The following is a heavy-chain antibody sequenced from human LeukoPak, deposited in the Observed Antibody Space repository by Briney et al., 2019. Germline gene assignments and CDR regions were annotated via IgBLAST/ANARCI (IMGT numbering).Heavy chain of an antibody. Sequence: SSETLSLTCTVSGGSISSYYWSWIRQPPGKGLEWIGYIYYSGSTNYNPSLKSRVTISVDTSKNQFSLKLSSVTAADTAVYYCARGRRGPRPAFDIWGQGTMVTVSS. D-gene: IGHD6-6*01. CDR1: GGSISSYY. CDR3: ARGRRGPRPAFDI. V-gene: IGHV4-59*01. J-gene: IGHJ3*02. CDR2: IYYSGST.